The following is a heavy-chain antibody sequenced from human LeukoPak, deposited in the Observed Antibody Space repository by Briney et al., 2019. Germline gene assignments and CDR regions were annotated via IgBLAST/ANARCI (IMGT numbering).Heavy chain of an antibody. D-gene: IGHD6-19*01. J-gene: IGHJ4*02. Sequence: SVKVSCKASGFTFTSSAVQWVRQARGQRLEWIGWIVVGSGNTNYAQKFQERVTITRDMSTSTAYMELSSLRSEDTAVYYCAARSSYSSGWNFDYWGQGTLVTVSS. V-gene: IGHV1-58*01. CDR1: GFTFTSSA. CDR2: IVVGSGNT. CDR3: AARSSYSSGWNFDY.